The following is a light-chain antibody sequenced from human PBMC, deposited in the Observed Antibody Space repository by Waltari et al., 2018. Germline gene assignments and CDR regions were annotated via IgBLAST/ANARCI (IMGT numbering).Light chain of an antibody. CDR2: YDK. V-gene: IGLV3-21*01. CDR3: QVWHTTSDRRLGV. CDR1: NIENKT. Sequence: SYVPTQPASVSVAPGRTATITYEGINIENKTVHWYQKKPGQAPLLVIRYDKDRPSGIPERLSGSNSGNTATLTISRVEAGDEADYYCQVWHTTSDRRLGVFGGGTKLTVL. J-gene: IGLJ3*02.